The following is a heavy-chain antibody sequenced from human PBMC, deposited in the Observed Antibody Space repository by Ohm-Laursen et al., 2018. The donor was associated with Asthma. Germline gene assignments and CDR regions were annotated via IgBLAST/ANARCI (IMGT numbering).Heavy chain of an antibody. CDR3: AREVNGGEYLFDY. J-gene: IGHJ4*02. D-gene: IGHD3-10*01. V-gene: IGHV4-31*03. Sequence: SETLSLTCTVSGGSISSGDYYWSWIRQLPGKGLQWIGYIYYSGSTYYNPSLMSRVTISVDTSKNQFSLKLSSVTAADTAVYFCAREVNGGEYLFDYWGQGTLVTVSS. CDR1: GGSISSGDYY. CDR2: IYYSGST.